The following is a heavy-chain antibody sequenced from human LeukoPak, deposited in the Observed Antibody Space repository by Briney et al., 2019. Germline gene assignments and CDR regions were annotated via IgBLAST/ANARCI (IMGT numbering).Heavy chain of an antibody. CDR3: VKGATSSWYDWFDP. J-gene: IGHJ5*02. V-gene: IGHV3-9*01. D-gene: IGHD6-13*01. CDR2: ISWNSGNI. Sequence: PGMSLRLSCAASGFTFDDYAMPWVRQAPGRGLEWVSGISWNSGNIVYADSVKGRFTISRDNAKNSLYLQMNSLRPEDTAFYYCVKGATSSWYDWFDPWGQGTLVTVSS. CDR1: GFTFDDYA.